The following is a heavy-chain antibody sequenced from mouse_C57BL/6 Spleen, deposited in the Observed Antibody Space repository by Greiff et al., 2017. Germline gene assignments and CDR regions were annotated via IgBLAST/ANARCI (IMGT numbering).Heavy chain of an antibody. CDR2: IDPSDSYT. CDR3: ARAGGGSLQYVDV. CDR1: GYTFTSYW. V-gene: IGHV1-50*01. Sequence: QVQLQQPGAELVKPGASVKLSCKASGYTFTSYWMQWVKQRPGQGLEWIGEIDPSDSYTNYNQKFKGKATLTVDTSSSTAYMQLSSLTSEDSAVDYCARAGGGSLQYVDVWGTGTTVTVSS. J-gene: IGHJ1*03.